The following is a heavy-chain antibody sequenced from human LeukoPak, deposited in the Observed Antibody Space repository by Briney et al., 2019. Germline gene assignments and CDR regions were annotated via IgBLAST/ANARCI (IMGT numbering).Heavy chain of an antibody. CDR3: ARGRAVRRLNWFDP. CDR1: GYSISSGYY. V-gene: IGHV4-38-2*01. J-gene: IGHJ5*02. Sequence: SETLSLTCAVSGYSISSGYYWGWIRQPPGKGLEWIGSIYHSGSTYYNPSLKSRVTISVDTSKNQFSLKLSSVTAADTAVHYCARGRAVRRLNWFDPWGQGTLVTVSS. CDR2: IYHSGST. D-gene: IGHD4-11*01.